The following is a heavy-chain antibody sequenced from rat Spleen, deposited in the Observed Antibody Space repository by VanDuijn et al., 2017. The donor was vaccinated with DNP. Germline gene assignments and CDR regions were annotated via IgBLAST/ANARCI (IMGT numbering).Heavy chain of an antibody. D-gene: IGHD1-1*01. Sequence: EVQLVESGGGLVQPGRSLKLSCAASGFTFSDYAMAWVRQAPKKGLEWVATISTSGGSTYYRDSVKGRFTISRDNAKSTLYLQMNSLRSEDTATYYCTRDQGAYSDYFDYWGQGVMVTVSS. J-gene: IGHJ2*01. CDR3: TRDQGAYSDYFDY. CDR1: GFTFSDYA. CDR2: ISTSGGST. V-gene: IGHV5-46*01.